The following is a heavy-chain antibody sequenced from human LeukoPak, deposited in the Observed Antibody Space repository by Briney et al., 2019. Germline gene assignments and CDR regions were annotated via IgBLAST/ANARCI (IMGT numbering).Heavy chain of an antibody. CDR1: GFTFDDYG. Sequence: GGSLRLSCAASGFTFDDYGMSWVRQAPGKGLEWVSGIDRNGDSTGYADSVEGRFTISRDNSKNTLYLQMNSLRAEDTAVYYCAPATIAAATGHHFYYGMGVWGQGTTVTVSS. D-gene: IGHD6-25*01. V-gene: IGHV3-20*04. CDR3: APATIAAATGHHFYYGMGV. J-gene: IGHJ6*02. CDR2: IDRNGDST.